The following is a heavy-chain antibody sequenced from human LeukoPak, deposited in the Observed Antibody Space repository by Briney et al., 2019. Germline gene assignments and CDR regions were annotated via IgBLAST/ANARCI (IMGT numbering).Heavy chain of an antibody. CDR3: ARSHGGNQLTLDY. V-gene: IGHV4-59*01. CDR2: IYYSGGT. Sequence: SETLSLTCTVSGGSISSYYWSWIRQPPGKGLEWIGYIYYSGGTNYNPSLKSRVTISVDTSKNQFSLKLSSVTAADTAVYYCARSHGGNQLTLDYWGQGTLVTVSS. J-gene: IGHJ4*02. D-gene: IGHD2-15*01. CDR1: GGSISSYY.